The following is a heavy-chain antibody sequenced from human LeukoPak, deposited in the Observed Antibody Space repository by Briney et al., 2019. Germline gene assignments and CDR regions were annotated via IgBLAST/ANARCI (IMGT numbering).Heavy chain of an antibody. J-gene: IGHJ4*02. Sequence: ASVKVSCKASGYTFTSYYMHWVRQAPGQGLEWMGIINPSGGSTSYAQKFQGRVTMTRDMSTSTVYMELSSLRSEDTAVYYCARGYYYDSSGYYYSMDMPNFDYWGQGTLVTVSS. CDR2: INPSGGST. V-gene: IGHV1-46*01. CDR1: GYTFTSYY. CDR3: ARGYYYDSSGYYYSMDMPNFDY. D-gene: IGHD3-22*01.